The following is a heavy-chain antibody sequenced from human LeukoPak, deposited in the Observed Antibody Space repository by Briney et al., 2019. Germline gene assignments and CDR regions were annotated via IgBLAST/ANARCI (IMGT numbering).Heavy chain of an antibody. CDR2: INHSGST. V-gene: IGHV4-34*01. D-gene: IGHD2-2*01. J-gene: IGHJ4*02. Sequence: SETLSLTCAVYGGSFSGYYWSWIRQPPGKGLEWIGEINHSGSTNYNPSLKSRVTISVDTSKNQFSLKLSSVTAADTAVYYCARTPGRYCSSTSCYGYWGQGTLVTVSS. CDR1: GGSFSGYY. CDR3: ARTPGRYCSSTSCYGY.